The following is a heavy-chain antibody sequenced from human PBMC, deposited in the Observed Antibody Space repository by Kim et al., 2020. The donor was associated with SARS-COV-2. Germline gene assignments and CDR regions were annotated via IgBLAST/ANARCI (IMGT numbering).Heavy chain of an antibody. Sequence: GGSLRLSCAASGFTFSSYSMNWVRQAPGKGLEWVSSISSSSSYIYYADSVKGRFTISRDNAKNSLYLQMNSLRAEDTAVYYCARDRPREYGYGDYAGDDAFDIWGQGTMVTVSS. V-gene: IGHV3-21*01. CDR3: ARDRPREYGYGDYAGDDAFDI. CDR1: GFTFSSYS. CDR2: ISSSSSYI. J-gene: IGHJ3*02. D-gene: IGHD4-17*01.